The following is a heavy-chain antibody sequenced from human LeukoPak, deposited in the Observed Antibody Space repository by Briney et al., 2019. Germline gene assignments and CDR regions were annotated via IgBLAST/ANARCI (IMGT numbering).Heavy chain of an antibody. V-gene: IGHV3-72*01. CDR1: GFTLSDHY. CDR2: TRTKALSYSA. D-gene: IGHD2-21*01. CDR3: ATLFYSGGVYHPFEF. J-gene: IGHJ4*02. Sequence: PGGSLRLSCAVSGFTLSDHYVDWVRQAPGRGLEWIGHTRTKALSYSAEYVASVRGRFVMSGDDSEKSVFLQMNSLRPEDTAVYYCATLFYSGGVYHPFEFWGQGALVTVSS.